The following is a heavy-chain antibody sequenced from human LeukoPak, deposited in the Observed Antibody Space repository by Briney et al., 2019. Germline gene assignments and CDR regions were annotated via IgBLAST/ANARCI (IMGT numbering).Heavy chain of an antibody. CDR3: ARSSPGYSSGWYRFFDY. Sequence: ASVKVSCKASGYTFTGHYMHWVRQAPGQGLEWMGWINPNSGGTNYAQKFQGRVTMTRDTSISTAYMELSRLRSDDTAVYYCARSSPGYSSGWYRFFDYWGQGTLVTVSS. CDR2: INPNSGGT. V-gene: IGHV1-2*02. D-gene: IGHD6-19*01. CDR1: GYTFTGHY. J-gene: IGHJ4*02.